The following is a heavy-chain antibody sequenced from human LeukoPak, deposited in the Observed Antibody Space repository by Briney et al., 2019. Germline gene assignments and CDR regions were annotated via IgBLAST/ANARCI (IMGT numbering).Heavy chain of an antibody. J-gene: IGHJ3*02. V-gene: IGHV4-34*01. Sequence: SETLSLTCAVYGGSFSGYYWSWIRQPPGKGLEWIGEINHSGSTNYNPSLKSRVTISVNTSKNQFSLKLSSVTAADTAVYYCARGGYDFWSGYYAFDIWGQGTMVTVSS. D-gene: IGHD3-3*01. CDR3: ARGGYDFWSGYYAFDI. CDR2: INHSGST. CDR1: GGSFSGYY.